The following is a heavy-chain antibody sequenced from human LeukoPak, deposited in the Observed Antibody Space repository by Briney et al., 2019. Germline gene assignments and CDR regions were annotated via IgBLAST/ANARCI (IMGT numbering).Heavy chain of an antibody. CDR2: IYYSGIT. CDR3: ARASGAFDY. CDR1: GFTVSRNY. Sequence: LRLSCAASGFTVSRNYMSWIRQPPGKGLEWIGYIYYSGITNYNPSLKSRVTISLDTSKNQFSLKLNSVTAADTAVYYCARASGAFDYWGQGALVTVSS. J-gene: IGHJ4*02. V-gene: IGHV4-59*02.